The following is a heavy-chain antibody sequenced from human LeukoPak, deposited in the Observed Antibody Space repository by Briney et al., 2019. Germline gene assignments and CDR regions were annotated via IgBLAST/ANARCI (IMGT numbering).Heavy chain of an antibody. J-gene: IGHJ4*02. V-gene: IGHV3-23*01. CDR3: AKGTQYYDFWSGYCFDY. D-gene: IGHD3-3*01. Sequence: GGSLRLSCAASGFTFSSYAMSWVRQAPGKGLEWVSAISGSGGSTYYADSVKGRFTISRDNSKNTLYLQMNSLRAEDTAVYYCAKGTQYYDFWSGYCFDYWGQGTLVTVSS. CDR1: GFTFSSYA. CDR2: ISGSGGST.